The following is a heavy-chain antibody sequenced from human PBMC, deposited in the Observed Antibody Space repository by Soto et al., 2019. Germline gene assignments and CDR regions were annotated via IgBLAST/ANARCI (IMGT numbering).Heavy chain of an antibody. V-gene: IGHV3-30-3*01. D-gene: IGHD3-22*01. CDR1: GFTFSSYA. CDR2: ISYDGSNK. J-gene: IGHJ3*02. Sequence: PGGSLRLSCAASGFTFSSYAMHWVRQAPGKGLEWVAVISYDGSNKYYADSVKGRFTISRDNSKNTLYLQMNSLRAEDTAVYYCARDHREQEAYYYDSSGYYSITWGAFDIWGQGTMVTVSS. CDR3: ARDHREQEAYYYDSSGYYSITWGAFDI.